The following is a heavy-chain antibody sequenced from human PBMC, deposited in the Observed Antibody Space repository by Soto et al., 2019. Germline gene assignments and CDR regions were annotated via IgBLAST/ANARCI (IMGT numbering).Heavy chain of an antibody. J-gene: IGHJ5*02. CDR1: GGTFSSYA. CDR2: IIPIFGTA. D-gene: IGHD4-17*01. V-gene: IGHV1-69*13. CDR3: ARATSGPLLRWFHNWFDP. Sequence: GASVKVSCKASGGTFSSYAISWVRQAPGQGLEWMGGIIPIFGTANYAQKFQGRVTITADESTSTAYMELSSLRSEDTAVYYCARATSGPLLRWFHNWFDPWGQGTLVTVSS.